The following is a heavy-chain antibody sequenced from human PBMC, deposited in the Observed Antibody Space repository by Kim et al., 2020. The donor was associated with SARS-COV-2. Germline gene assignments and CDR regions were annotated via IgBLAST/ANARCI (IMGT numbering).Heavy chain of an antibody. CDR1: GFTFSNSP. J-gene: IGHJ4*02. CDR3: AKSGQLDY. D-gene: IGHD5-12*01. Sequence: GGSLRLSCAASGFTFSNSPMSWVRQAPGKGLEWVSTIDGRGATTYYPGSLKGRFTISRDNSKNTLYLQMNNLRAEDTAVYFCAKSGQLDYWGQGTLVTVSS. V-gene: IGHV3-23*01. CDR2: IDGRGATT.